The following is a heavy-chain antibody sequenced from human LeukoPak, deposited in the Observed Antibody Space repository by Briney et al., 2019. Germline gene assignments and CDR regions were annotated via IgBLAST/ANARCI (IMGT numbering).Heavy chain of an antibody. V-gene: IGHV3-23*01. CDR2: ISGSGGST. CDR1: GFTFSSYG. D-gene: IGHD7-27*01. J-gene: IGHJ4*02. CDR3: AKDPRNWDFFDY. Sequence: GGSLRLSCAASGFTFSSYGMHWVRQAPGKGLEWVSAISGSGGSTYYADSVKGRFTISRDNSKNTLYLQMNSLRAEDTAVYYCAKDPRNWDFFDYWGQGTLVTVSS.